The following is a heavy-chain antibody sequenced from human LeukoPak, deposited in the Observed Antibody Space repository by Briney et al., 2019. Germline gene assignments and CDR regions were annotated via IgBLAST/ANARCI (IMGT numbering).Heavy chain of an antibody. CDR3: ARSAYSSSSGAYYFDY. V-gene: IGHV1-18*01. D-gene: IGHD6-6*01. CDR1: GYTFTSYG. Sequence: GASVKVSCKASGYTFTSYGISWVRQAPGQGLEWMGWISAYNGNTNYAQELQGRVTMTTDTSTSTAYMELRSLRSDDTAVYYCARSAYSSSSGAYYFDYWGQGTLVTVSS. CDR2: ISAYNGNT. J-gene: IGHJ4*02.